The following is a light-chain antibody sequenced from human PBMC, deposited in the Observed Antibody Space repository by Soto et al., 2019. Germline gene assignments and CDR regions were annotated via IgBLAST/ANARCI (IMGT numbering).Light chain of an antibody. CDR1: SSNIGSKT. V-gene: IGLV1-44*01. Sequence: QPVLTQPPSASGTPGQRVTISCSGSSSNIGSKTVNWYQQLPGTAPKVLIYSNNRRPSGVPDRFSGSKSGTSGSLAISGLQSEDEADYYCAAWDDTLNGWVFGGGTKLTVL. CDR3: AAWDDTLNGWV. CDR2: SNN. J-gene: IGLJ3*02.